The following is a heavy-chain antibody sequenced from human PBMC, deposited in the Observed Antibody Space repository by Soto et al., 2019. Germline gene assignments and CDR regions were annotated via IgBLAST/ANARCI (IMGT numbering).Heavy chain of an antibody. D-gene: IGHD2-2*01. V-gene: IGHV3-23*01. CDR3: VKDELIVVVPAAFDS. Sequence: GGSLRLSCAASGFTFSKYAMNWVRQAPGKGLEWVSTMSYNAANTYYADSVKGRFAISRDNFKNTLYLQMNSLRADDFALFYCVKDELIVVVPAAFDSWGQGTLVTVSS. CDR1: GFTFSKYA. CDR2: MSYNAANT. J-gene: IGHJ4*02.